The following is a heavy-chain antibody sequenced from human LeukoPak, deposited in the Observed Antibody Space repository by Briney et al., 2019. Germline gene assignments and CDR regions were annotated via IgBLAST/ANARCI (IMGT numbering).Heavy chain of an antibody. V-gene: IGHV3-9*03. J-gene: IGHJ4*02. D-gene: IGHD1-26*01. Sequence: HSGGSLRLSCAASGFTFDDYAMHWVRQAPGKGLEWVSGISWNSGSIGYADSVKGRFTISRDNAKNSLYLQMNSLRAEDMALYYCAKDSGSYYIDYWGQGTLVTVSS. CDR3: AKDSGSYYIDY. CDR2: ISWNSGSI. CDR1: GFTFDDYA.